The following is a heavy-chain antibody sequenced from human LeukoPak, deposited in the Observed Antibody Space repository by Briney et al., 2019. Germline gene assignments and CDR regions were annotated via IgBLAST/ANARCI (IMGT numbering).Heavy chain of an antibody. Sequence: SETLSLTCAVSGYSISSGYYWGWIRPPPGKGLEWIGSIYHSGSTYYNPSLKSRVTISVDTSKNQFSLKLSSVTAADTAVYYCARDDKRGYDSSGYASNWGQGTLVTVSS. V-gene: IGHV4-38-2*02. D-gene: IGHD3-22*01. CDR2: IYHSGST. CDR1: GYSISSGYY. J-gene: IGHJ4*02. CDR3: ARDDKRGYDSSGYASN.